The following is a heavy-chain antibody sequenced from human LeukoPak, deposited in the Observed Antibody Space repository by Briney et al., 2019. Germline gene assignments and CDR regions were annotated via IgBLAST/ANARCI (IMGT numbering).Heavy chain of an antibody. J-gene: IGHJ3*02. CDR1: GGSISSYY. Sequence: SETLSLTCTVSGGSISSYYWSWIRQPPGKGLEWIGYIYYSGSTNYNPSLKSRVTISVDTSKNQFSLKLGSVTAADTAVYYCARDRPQWLGHFDIWGQGTMVTVSS. D-gene: IGHD6-19*01. V-gene: IGHV4-59*01. CDR2: IYYSGST. CDR3: ARDRPQWLGHFDI.